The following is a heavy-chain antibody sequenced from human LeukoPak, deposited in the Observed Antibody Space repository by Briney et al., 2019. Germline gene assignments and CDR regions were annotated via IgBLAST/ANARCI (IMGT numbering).Heavy chain of an antibody. CDR2: ISGSGSTT. Sequence: GGSLRLSCAASGFTFSDYYMSWIRQAPGQGLEWGSYISGSGSTTYYADSVKGRFTISRDNAKNSLYLQMNSLRVEDTAVYYCAREEGGDCSRTSCYTSSWGQGTQVTVST. CDR1: GFTFSDYY. J-gene: IGHJ4*02. CDR3: AREEGGDCSRTSCYTSS. D-gene: IGHD2-2*02. V-gene: IGHV3-11*01.